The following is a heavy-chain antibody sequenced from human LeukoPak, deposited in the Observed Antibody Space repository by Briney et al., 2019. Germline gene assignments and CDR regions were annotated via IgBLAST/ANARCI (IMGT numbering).Heavy chain of an antibody. D-gene: IGHD2-2*01. Sequence: TGGSLRLSCAASGFTFSSYAMSWVRQAPGKGLEWVSYISSSGSTIYYADSVKGRFTISRDNAKNSLYLQMNSLRAEDTAVYYCARDSRYCSSTSCHPTVGWGQGTLVTVSS. V-gene: IGHV3-48*04. CDR1: GFTFSSYA. J-gene: IGHJ4*02. CDR2: ISSSGSTI. CDR3: ARDSRYCSSTSCHPTVG.